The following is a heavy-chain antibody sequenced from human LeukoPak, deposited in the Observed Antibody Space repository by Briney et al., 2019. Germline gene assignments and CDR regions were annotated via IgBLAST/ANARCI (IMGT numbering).Heavy chain of an antibody. CDR2: IRQDGSEK. V-gene: IGHV3-7*01. CDR1: GFTFSSYW. CDR3: ARDQWATIFGVVSNWFDP. D-gene: IGHD3-3*01. J-gene: IGHJ5*02. Sequence: PGGSLRLSCAASGFTFSSYWMSWVRQAPGKGLEWVANIRQDGSEKYYVDSVKGRFTISRDNAKNSLYLQMNSLRAEDTAVYYCARDQWATIFGVVSNWFDPWGQGTLVTVSS.